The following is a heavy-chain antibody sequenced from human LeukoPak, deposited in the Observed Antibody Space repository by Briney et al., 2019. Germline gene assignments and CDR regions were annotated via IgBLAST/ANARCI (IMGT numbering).Heavy chain of an antibody. J-gene: IGHJ4*02. CDR3: ARLVWDTTMADGDIDS. V-gene: IGHV3-21*01. Sequence: PGGSLRLSCAASGFTFSSYSMNWVRQAPGKGLESISSISSASTYIYYADSVKGRFTISRDNAKNSLYLQMNSLRAEDTAMYYCARLVWDTTMADGDIDSWGQGTLLIVSS. CDR1: GFTFSSYS. CDR2: ISSASTYI. D-gene: IGHD5-18*01.